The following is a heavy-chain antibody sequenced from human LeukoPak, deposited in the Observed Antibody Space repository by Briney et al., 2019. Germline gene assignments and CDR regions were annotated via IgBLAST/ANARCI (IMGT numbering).Heavy chain of an antibody. D-gene: IGHD2-21*02. CDR2: IIPIFGTA. Sequence: ASVKVSCKASGGTFSSYAISWVRQAPGQGLEWMGRIIPIFGTANYAQKLQGRVTITADESTSTAYMELSSLRSEDTAVYYCAREEREYCGGDCNDAFDIWGQGTMVTVSS. J-gene: IGHJ3*02. CDR1: GGTFSSYA. V-gene: IGHV1-69*13. CDR3: AREEREYCGGDCNDAFDI.